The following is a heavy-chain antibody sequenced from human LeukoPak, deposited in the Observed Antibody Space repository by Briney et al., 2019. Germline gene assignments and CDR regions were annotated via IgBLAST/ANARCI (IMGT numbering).Heavy chain of an antibody. CDR3: GSGIAATFELYSDY. V-gene: IGHV1-18*01. CDR2: ISCYNGNT. CDR1: GYTFTKYG. J-gene: IGHJ4*02. Sequence: GASVKVSCKASGYTFTKYGITWVRQAPRQGLEWMGWISCYNGNTNYAQKLQDRVTMTTDTSTSTAYMELRSLRSDDTALYYCGSGIAATFELYSDYWGQGTLVTVSS. D-gene: IGHD2-15*01.